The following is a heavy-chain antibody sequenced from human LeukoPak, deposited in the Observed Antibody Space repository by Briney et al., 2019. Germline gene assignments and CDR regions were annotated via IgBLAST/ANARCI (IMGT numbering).Heavy chain of an antibody. CDR2: IKEDGSSK. CDR1: GFTFTSSW. J-gene: IGHJ4*02. CDR3: VKNRGWLQFDS. D-gene: IGHD5-24*01. Sequence: GGSLRLSCAASGFTFTSSWMTWVRQAPGKGLEWVGDIKEDGSSKHYVDSVKGRFTMSRVNAKNSLYLQMSSLRAEDTGIYYCVKNRGWLQFDSWGQGTLVTVSS. V-gene: IGHV3-7*02.